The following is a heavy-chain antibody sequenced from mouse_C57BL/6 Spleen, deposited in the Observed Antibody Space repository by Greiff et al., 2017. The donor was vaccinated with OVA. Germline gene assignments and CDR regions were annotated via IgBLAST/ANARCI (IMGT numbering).Heavy chain of an antibody. D-gene: IGHD2-1*01. V-gene: IGHV1-69*01. CDR3: ARGGNYFY. J-gene: IGHJ2*01. Sequence: VQLQQPGAELVMPGASVKLSCKASGYTFTSYWMHWVKQRPGQGLEWIGEIDPSDSYTNYNQKFKGKSTLTVDKSSSTAYMQLSSLTSEDSAVYYCARGGNYFYWGQGTTLTVSS. CDR2: IDPSDSYT. CDR1: GYTFTSYW.